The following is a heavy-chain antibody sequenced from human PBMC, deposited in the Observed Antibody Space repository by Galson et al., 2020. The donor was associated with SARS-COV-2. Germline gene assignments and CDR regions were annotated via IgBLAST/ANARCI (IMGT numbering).Heavy chain of an antibody. CDR1: GYTFTSYH. CDR2: INPRDDIT. D-gene: IGHD2-21*02. CDR3: AREWGDISSSVFDY. J-gene: IGHJ4*02. Sequence: ASVKVSCKTSGYTFTSYHLHWVRQAPGQGLEWVGIINPRDDITTYAQKFQGRVTVTRDTSTSTVYMELSSLRREDTAVYFCAREWGDISSSVFDYWDRGTLVTVSS. V-gene: IGHV1-46*01.